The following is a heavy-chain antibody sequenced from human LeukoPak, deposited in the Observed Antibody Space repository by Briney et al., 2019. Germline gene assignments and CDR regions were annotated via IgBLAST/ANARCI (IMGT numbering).Heavy chain of an antibody. CDR3: ASYLGIQLWLGFDY. J-gene: IGHJ4*02. CDR2: IIPILGIA. D-gene: IGHD5-18*01. CDR1: GGTFSSYT. Sequence: SVKVSCKASGGTFSSYTISWLRQAPGQGLEWMGRIIPILGIANYAQKFQGRVTITADKSTSTAYVELSSLRSEDTAVYYCASYLGIQLWLGFDYWGQGTLVTVSS. V-gene: IGHV1-69*02.